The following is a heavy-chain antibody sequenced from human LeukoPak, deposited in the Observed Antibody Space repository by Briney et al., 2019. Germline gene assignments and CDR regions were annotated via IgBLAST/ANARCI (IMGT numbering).Heavy chain of an antibody. CDR1: GFTFSNYA. CDR2: ITGSGGNT. D-gene: IGHD3-9*01. CDR3: AKWGDYDVLTGYYVSDY. J-gene: IGHJ4*02. Sequence: GGSLRLSCEASGFTFSNYAMSWVRQAPGQGLEWVSAITGSGGNTYYADSVKGRFTISRDNSKTTVFLQMNSLRAEDTAVYYCAKWGDYDVLTGYYVSDYWGQGTLVTVSS. V-gene: IGHV3-23*01.